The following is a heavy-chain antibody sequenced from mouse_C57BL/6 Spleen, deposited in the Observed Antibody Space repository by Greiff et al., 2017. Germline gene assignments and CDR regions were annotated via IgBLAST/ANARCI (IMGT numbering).Heavy chain of an antibody. V-gene: IGHV1-5*01. CDR3: TRSGTTVVALFDY. CDR1: GYTFTSYW. J-gene: IGHJ2*01. Sequence: DVQLQESGTVLARPGASVKMSCKTSGYTFTSYWMHWVKQRPGQGLEWIGAIYPGNSDTSYNQKFKGKAKLTAVTSASTAYMELSSLTNEDSAVYYCTRSGTTVVALFDYWGQGTTLTVSS. CDR2: IYPGNSDT. D-gene: IGHD1-1*01.